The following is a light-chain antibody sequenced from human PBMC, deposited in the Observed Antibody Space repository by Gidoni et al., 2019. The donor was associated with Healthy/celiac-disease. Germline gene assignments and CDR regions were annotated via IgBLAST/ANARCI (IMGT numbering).Light chain of an antibody. V-gene: IGKV1-27*01. J-gene: IGKJ1*01. CDR2: DAS. CDR3: QKYNGTPTWT. Sequence: DIQMTQSPSSLSASVGDRVTLTCRASQGISNYLAGCQQKPGKVPKRLIYDASTLQAGVPSRLSGGGWGAKDTTTISSRQEEEVAAYYCQKYNGTPTWTFGQGTKVEIK. CDR1: QGISNY.